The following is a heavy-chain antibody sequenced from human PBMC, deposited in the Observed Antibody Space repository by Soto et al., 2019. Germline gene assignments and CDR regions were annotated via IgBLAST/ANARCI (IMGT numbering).Heavy chain of an antibody. D-gene: IGHD3-10*01. J-gene: IGHJ4*02. V-gene: IGHV4-31*03. CDR2: IYYSGST. CDR3: ASVGYGSSGSQEF. Sequence: SETLSLTCTVSGGSISSGGYYWTWIRQHPGKGLEWIGYIYYSGSTYYNPSLKSRVTISVDTSKNQFSLKLSSVTAGDTAVYYCASVGYGSSGSQEFWGQGTIGTGSS. CDR1: GGSISSGGYY.